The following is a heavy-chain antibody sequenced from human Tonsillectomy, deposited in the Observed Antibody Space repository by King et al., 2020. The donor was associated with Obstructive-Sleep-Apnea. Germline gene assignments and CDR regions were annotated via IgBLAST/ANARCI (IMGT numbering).Heavy chain of an antibody. Sequence: VQLQQWGAGLLKPSETLSLTCAVYGGSFSGYYWSWIRQPPGKGLEWIGEINHSGSTNYNPSLKSRVTISVDTSKNQFSLKLSSVTAPDTAVYYCARALYGGPLFYFDYWGQGTLVTVSS. CDR1: GGSFSGYY. V-gene: IGHV4-34*01. D-gene: IGHD4-23*01. J-gene: IGHJ4*02. CDR3: ARALYGGPLFYFDY. CDR2: INHSGST.